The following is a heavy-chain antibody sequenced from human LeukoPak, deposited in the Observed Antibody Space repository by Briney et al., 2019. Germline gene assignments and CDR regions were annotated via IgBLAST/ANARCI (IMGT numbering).Heavy chain of an antibody. Sequence: PGGSLRLSCAASRFIFSSDDMRWGRQAPAKGLEWVSYISSSGSRIHYADSVKGRFTISRDNAKNSLSLQMNSLRAEDTAVYYCATKSGLGTISPYFYYCGQGSLVTVSS. CDR2: ISSSGSRI. V-gene: IGHV3-48*03. CDR3: ATKSGLGTISPYFYY. D-gene: IGHD7-27*01. CDR1: RFIFSSDD. J-gene: IGHJ4*02.